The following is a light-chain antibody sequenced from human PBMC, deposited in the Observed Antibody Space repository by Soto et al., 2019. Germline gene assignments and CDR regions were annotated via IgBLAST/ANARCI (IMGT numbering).Light chain of an antibody. J-gene: IGKJ1*01. CDR2: GAS. Sequence: EIVMTQSPATLSVSPGERATLSCRASQSVSSNLAWYQQKPVQAPRLLIYGASTRATGIPARFSGSGSGTEFTLTISSLQSEDFAVYYCKHYNNWPPWTFGQGTKVEIK. CDR1: QSVSSN. CDR3: KHYNNWPPWT. V-gene: IGKV3-15*01.